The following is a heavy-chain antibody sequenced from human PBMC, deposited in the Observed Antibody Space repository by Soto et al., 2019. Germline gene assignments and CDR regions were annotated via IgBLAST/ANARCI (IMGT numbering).Heavy chain of an antibody. CDR3: ARARGYNDY. J-gene: IGHJ4*02. CDR1: GDDFNSYA. V-gene: IGHV1-69*06. D-gene: IGHD5-18*01. CDR2: IIPILGRG. Sequence: QVQLVQSGAEVKKPGSSVKVSCKSYGDDFNSYAIAWVRQAPGQGLEWMGGIIPILGRGNYAPKFQGRVTMTADKFTRTAYMELSSLTSEDTAVYYCARARGYNDYWGQGTLVTVSS.